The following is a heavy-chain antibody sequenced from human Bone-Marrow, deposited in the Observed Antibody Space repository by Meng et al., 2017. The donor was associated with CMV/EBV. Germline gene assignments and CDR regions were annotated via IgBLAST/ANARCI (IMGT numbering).Heavy chain of an antibody. CDR2: INLNSGGT. D-gene: IGHD3-16*02. Sequence: ASVKVSCKASGYTFTGYYMHWVRQAPGQGLEWMGWINLNSGGTNYAQKFQGRVTMTRDTSISTAYMELSRLRSDDTAVYYCARADRRVTTFGGVIGGVFGYWGQGTLVTVSS. CDR3: ARADRRVTTFGGVIGGVFGY. V-gene: IGHV1-2*02. J-gene: IGHJ4*02. CDR1: GYTFTGYY.